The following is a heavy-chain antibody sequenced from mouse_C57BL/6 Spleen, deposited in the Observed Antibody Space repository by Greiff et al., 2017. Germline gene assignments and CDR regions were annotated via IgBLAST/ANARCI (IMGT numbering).Heavy chain of an antibody. V-gene: IGHV5-4*01. Sequence: EVQGVESGGGLVKPGGSLKLSCAASGFTFSSYAMSWVRQTPEKRLEWVATISDGGSYTYYPDNVKGRFTISRDNAKNNLYLQMSHLKSEDTAMYYCARDGPSYDGDYDYAMDYWGQGTSVTVSS. CDR2: ISDGGSYT. CDR3: ARDGPSYDGDYDYAMDY. D-gene: IGHD2-3*01. CDR1: GFTFSSYA. J-gene: IGHJ4*01.